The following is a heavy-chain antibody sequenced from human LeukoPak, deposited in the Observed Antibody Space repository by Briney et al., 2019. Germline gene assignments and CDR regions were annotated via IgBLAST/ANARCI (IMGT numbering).Heavy chain of an antibody. CDR1: GFPFSTYA. CDR3: AKDRLPDGRWSLDY. J-gene: IGHJ4*02. V-gene: IGHV3-23*01. D-gene: IGHD6-13*01. Sequence: PGGSLRLSCAASGFPFSTYAMNWVRQAPGKGLEWVSGIYGSGGGIQYADSVKGRFTISRDNSRNILYLQMNSLRAKDTALYYCAKDRLPDGRWSLDYWGQGTLVTVSS. CDR2: IYGSGGGI.